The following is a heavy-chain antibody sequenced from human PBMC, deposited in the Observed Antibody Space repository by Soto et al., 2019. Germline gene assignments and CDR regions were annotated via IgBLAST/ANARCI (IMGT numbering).Heavy chain of an antibody. CDR3: ARNDYGMDV. J-gene: IGHJ6*02. Sequence: SETLSLTCTVSGGSISSYYWSWIRQPPGKGLEWIGYIYYSGSTNYNPSLKSRVTISVDTSKNQFSLKLSSVTAADTAVYYCARNDYGMDVWGQGTTVTVSS. CDR1: GGSISSYY. V-gene: IGHV4-59*01. CDR2: IYYSGST.